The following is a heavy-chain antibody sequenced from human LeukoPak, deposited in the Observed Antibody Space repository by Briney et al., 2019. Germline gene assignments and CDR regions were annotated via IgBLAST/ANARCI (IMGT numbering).Heavy chain of an antibody. J-gene: IGHJ3*02. CDR2: IIPIFGTA. CDR3: ASMIVVVIADGRDAFDI. D-gene: IGHD3-22*01. Sequence: SVKVSCKASGGTFSSYAISWVRQAPGQGLEWMGGIIPIFGTANYAQKFQGRVTITTDESTSTAYMELSSLRSEDTAVYYCASMIVVVIADGRDAFDIWGQGTMVTVSS. V-gene: IGHV1-69*05. CDR1: GGTFSSYA.